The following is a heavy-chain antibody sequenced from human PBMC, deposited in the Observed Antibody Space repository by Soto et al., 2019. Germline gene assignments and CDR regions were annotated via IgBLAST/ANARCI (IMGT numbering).Heavy chain of an antibody. V-gene: IGHV1-3*01. Sequence: QVQLVQSGAEVKKPGASVKVSCKASGYTFTSYAMHWVRQAPGQRLEWMGWINAGNGNTKYSQKFQGRVTITRDTSASTAYMELGSLRSEDTAVYYCARVYYYDSSLDPWGQGTLVTVSS. CDR1: GYTFTSYA. J-gene: IGHJ5*02. CDR2: INAGNGNT. CDR3: ARVYYYDSSLDP. D-gene: IGHD3-22*01.